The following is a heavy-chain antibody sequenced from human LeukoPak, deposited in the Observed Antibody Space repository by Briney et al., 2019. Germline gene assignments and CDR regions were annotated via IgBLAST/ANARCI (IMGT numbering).Heavy chain of an antibody. CDR2: ISGSGGST. CDR3: AKDSYMARGVINYYYYMDV. D-gene: IGHD3-10*01. CDR1: GFTFSSYA. V-gene: IGHV3-23*01. Sequence: GGALRLSCAASGFTFSSYAMSWVRQAPGEGLEWVSAISGSGGSTYYADSVKGRFTISRDNSKNTLYLQMNSLRAEDTAVYYCAKDSYMARGVINYYYYMDVWGKGTTVTVSS. J-gene: IGHJ6*03.